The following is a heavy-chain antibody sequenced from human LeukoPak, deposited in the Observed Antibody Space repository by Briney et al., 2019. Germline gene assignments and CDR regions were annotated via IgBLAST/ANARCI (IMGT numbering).Heavy chain of an antibody. CDR2: INHSGST. CDR1: GGSFSGYY. Sequence: PSETLSLTCAVYGGSFSGYYWSWIRQPPGKGLEWIGEINHSGSTNYNPSLKSRVTISVDKSKNQFSLKLSSVTAADTAVYYCARDKKGYCSSTSCYRGYYYYYGMDVWGQGTTVTVSS. D-gene: IGHD2-2*02. CDR3: ARDKKGYCSSTSCYRGYYYYYGMDV. J-gene: IGHJ6*02. V-gene: IGHV4-34*01.